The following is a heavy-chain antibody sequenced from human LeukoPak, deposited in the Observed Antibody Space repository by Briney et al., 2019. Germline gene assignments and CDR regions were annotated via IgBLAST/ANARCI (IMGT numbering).Heavy chain of an antibody. CDR3: AKDIGDSSGYYSLVAPYFDY. J-gene: IGHJ4*02. CDR2: ISGSGDST. D-gene: IGHD3-22*01. Sequence: GGSLRLSCAASGFSFSSYAMSWVRQAPGKGLEWVSGISGSGDSTYYADSVKGRFTISRDNSKNTLYLQMNSLRAEDTAAYYCAKDIGDSSGYYSLVAPYFDYWGQGTLVTVSS. V-gene: IGHV3-23*01. CDR1: GFSFSSYA.